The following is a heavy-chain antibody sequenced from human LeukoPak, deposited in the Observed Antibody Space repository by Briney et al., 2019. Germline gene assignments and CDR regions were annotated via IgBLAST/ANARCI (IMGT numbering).Heavy chain of an antibody. J-gene: IGHJ6*02. Sequence: ASVKVSCKASGGTFSSYAISWVRQAPGQGLEWMGRIIPILGIANYAQKFQGRVTITADKSTSTAYMELSSLRSEDTAVYYCASEFGSGSWALGDMDVWGQGTTVTVSS. D-gene: IGHD3-10*01. CDR2: IIPILGIA. CDR3: ASEFGSGSWALGDMDV. V-gene: IGHV1-69*04. CDR1: GGTFSSYA.